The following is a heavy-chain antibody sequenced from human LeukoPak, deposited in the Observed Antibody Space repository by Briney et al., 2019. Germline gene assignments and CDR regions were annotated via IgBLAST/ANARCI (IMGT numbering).Heavy chain of an antibody. D-gene: IGHD3-10*01. CDR3: ARVLLWFGDSTDAFDI. V-gene: IGHV4-39*07. Sequence: SETLSLTCTVSVGSISSSSHYGGGIRKPPGKGLGGIGGIYYSGSTYYNPSLKSRVTISVDTSKNQFSLKLSSVTAADTAVYYCARVLLWFGDSTDAFDIWGQGTMVTVSS. CDR1: VGSISSSSHY. J-gene: IGHJ3*02. CDR2: IYYSGST.